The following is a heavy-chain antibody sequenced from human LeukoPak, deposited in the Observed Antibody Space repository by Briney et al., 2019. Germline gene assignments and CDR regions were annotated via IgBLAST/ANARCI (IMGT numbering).Heavy chain of an antibody. J-gene: IGHJ3*02. Sequence: GESLKISCKGSGYSFTNYWIGWVRQMPGKGLEWMGIIYPNDSDTRYSPSFQGQVTISADKSISTAYLQWSSLKASDTAMYYCARRNPLTQDAFDIWGQGTMVTVSS. V-gene: IGHV5-51*01. CDR3: ARRNPLTQDAFDI. D-gene: IGHD2-21*02. CDR1: GYSFTNYW. CDR2: IYPNDSDT.